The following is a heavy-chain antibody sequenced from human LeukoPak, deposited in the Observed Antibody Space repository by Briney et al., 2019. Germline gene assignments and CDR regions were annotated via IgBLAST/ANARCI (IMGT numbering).Heavy chain of an antibody. CDR2: IYYSERN. CDR3: ARDLGDYDFWSGQGDYYYYMDV. V-gene: IGHV4-61*08. D-gene: IGHD3-3*01. CDR1: GGSNRRGVYF. J-gene: IGHJ6*03. Sequence: SETLSLTRTVSGGSNRRGVYFWRWARQPPAKVLEWFVYIYYSERNHYTPSLKSRVTISVDTSKNQFSLKLSSVTAADTAVYYCARDLGDYDFWSGQGDYYYYMDVWGKGTTVTVSS.